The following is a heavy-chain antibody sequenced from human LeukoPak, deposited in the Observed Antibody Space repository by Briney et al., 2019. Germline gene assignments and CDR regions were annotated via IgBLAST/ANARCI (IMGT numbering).Heavy chain of an antibody. CDR1: GDSIRNSRYS. V-gene: IGHV4-39*01. CDR2: LDYSGST. Sequence: TSETLSLTCTVSGDSIRNSRYSWGWIRQSPRKGQEWIGSLDYSGSTYYNPSLKSRVTISVDTSKNQFSLRLSSVTAADTAVYYCARREALASPFDFWGQGTLVTVSS. D-gene: IGHD6-19*01. J-gene: IGHJ4*02. CDR3: ARREALASPFDF.